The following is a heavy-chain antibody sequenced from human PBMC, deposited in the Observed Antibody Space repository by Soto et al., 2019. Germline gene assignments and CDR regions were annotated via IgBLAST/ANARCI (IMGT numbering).Heavy chain of an antibody. CDR2: IGTAGDT. J-gene: IGHJ4*02. V-gene: IGHV3-13*01. Sequence: GGSLRLSCAASGFTFSSYDMHWVRQATGKGLEWVSAIGTAGDTYYPGSVKGRFTISRENAKNSLYLQMNSLRAGDTAVYYCARVRGRGYYFNSWGQGTLATVPS. D-gene: IGHD2-15*01. CDR3: ARVRGRGYYFNS. CDR1: GFTFSSYD.